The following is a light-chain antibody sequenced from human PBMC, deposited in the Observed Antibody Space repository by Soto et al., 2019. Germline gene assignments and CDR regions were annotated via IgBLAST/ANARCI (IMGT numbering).Light chain of an antibody. CDR3: QTWGTGFWV. J-gene: IGLJ3*02. CDR1: SGHSSYA. V-gene: IGLV4-69*01. CDR2: LNSDGSH. Sequence: QLVLTQSPSASASLGASVKLTCTLSSGHSSYAIAWHQQQPEKGPRYLMKLNSDGSHSKGDGIPDRFSGSSSGAERYLTISSLQSEHEADYYCQTWGTGFWVFGGGTKLTVL.